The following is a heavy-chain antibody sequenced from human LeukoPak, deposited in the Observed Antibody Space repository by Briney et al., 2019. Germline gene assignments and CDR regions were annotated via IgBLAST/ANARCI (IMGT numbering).Heavy chain of an antibody. Sequence: QPGGSLRLSCSASGFTFNTYWMNWVRQAPGKGLEWVANIKRDESETYYADSVKGRFTISRDNAKNSLSLQMNSLRAEDTAVYYCARGGGNFDYWGQGTLVTVSS. D-gene: IGHD2/OR15-2a*01. CDR3: ARGGGNFDY. CDR1: GFTFNTYW. CDR2: IKRDESET. V-gene: IGHV3-7*01. J-gene: IGHJ4*02.